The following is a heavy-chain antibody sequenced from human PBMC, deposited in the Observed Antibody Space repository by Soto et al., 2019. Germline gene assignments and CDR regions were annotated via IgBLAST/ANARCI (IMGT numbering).Heavy chain of an antibody. D-gene: IGHD6-19*01. Sequence: QVQLQESGPGLVKPSETLSLTCTVSGGSISSYYWSWIRQPPGKGLEWIGCLYYSGSTNYNRSLRSSLNKSKDTHKNQESLELSSVTAEDTAMYYCGREGSGRANEYWGKGTLVKVFS. CDR1: GGSISSYY. V-gene: IGHV4-59*01. CDR2: LYYSGST. J-gene: IGHJ4*01. CDR3: GREGSGRANEY.